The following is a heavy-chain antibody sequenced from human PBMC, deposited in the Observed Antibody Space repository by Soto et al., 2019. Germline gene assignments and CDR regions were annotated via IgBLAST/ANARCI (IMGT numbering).Heavy chain of an antibody. CDR2: IYYSGST. CDR3: ARGDSGSLFDY. Sequence: SETLSLTCTVSGGSISSYYWSWIRQPPGKGLEWIGYIYYSGSTNYNPSLKSRVTISVDTSKNQFSLKLSSVTAADTAVYYCARGDSGSLFDYWGQGTLVTVSS. V-gene: IGHV4-59*01. J-gene: IGHJ4*02. D-gene: IGHD1-26*01. CDR1: GGSISSYY.